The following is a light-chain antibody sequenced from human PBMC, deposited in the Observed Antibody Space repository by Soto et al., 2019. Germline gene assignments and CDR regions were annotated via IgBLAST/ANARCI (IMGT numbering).Light chain of an antibody. Sequence: PVARATLSCRASQSIAGYLAWYQKKPGQAPRLLIYDTSNRVTGVPARFSGSGSGTEFTLTISSLQSEDFAVYYCQQYNNWPPITFGQGTRLEIK. V-gene: IGKV3D-15*01. CDR2: DTS. CDR3: QQYNNWPPIT. CDR1: QSIAGY. J-gene: IGKJ5*01.